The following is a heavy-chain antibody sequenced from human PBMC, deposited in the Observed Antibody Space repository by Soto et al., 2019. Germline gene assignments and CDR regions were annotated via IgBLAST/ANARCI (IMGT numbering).Heavy chain of an antibody. D-gene: IGHD2-15*01. J-gene: IGHJ6*03. CDR3: ARGARVGYCGGGSCPYTRGYYYYHMDV. V-gene: IGHV1-8*01. CDR2: MNPNSGNT. CDR1: GYTFTSYD. Sequence: PVKVSCKASGYTFTSYDTNWVRQATGQWLKWMGWMNPNSGNTGYGQRFQGRVTMTRNTSIRTAYMELSGLRSEDTALYYRARGARVGYCGGGSCPYTRGYYYYHMDVWGKGTTVTVSS.